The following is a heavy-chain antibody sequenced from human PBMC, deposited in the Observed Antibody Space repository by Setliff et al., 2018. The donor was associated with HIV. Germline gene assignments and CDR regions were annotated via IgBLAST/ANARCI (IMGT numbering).Heavy chain of an antibody. CDR1: GGSINSGSYY. J-gene: IGHJ3*02. CDR2: IYTSGST. Sequence: SETLSLTCTVSGGSINSGSYYWSWIRQPAGKGLEWIGHIYTSGSTNYNPSLKSRVTISVDTSKTQFSLRLNSLTATDTALYYCARASVGATGLYAFDIWGQGTVVTVSS. D-gene: IGHD1-26*01. V-gene: IGHV4-61*09. CDR3: ARASVGATGLYAFDI.